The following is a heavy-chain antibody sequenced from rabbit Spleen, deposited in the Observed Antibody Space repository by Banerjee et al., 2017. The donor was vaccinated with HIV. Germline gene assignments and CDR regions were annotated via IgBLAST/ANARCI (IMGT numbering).Heavy chain of an antibody. V-gene: IGHV1S45*01. J-gene: IGHJ4*01. Sequence: QEQLVESRGGLVKPEGSLTLTCIASGVSFSGNSYMYWVRQAPGKGLEWIACIDIGSSGFTYFASWAKGRFTISKTSSTTVTLQMTSLTAADTATYFCARDAAGREDFNLWGPGTLVTVS. CDR2: IDIGSSGFT. CDR3: ARDAAGREDFNL. D-gene: IGHD4-2*01. CDR1: GVSFSGNSY.